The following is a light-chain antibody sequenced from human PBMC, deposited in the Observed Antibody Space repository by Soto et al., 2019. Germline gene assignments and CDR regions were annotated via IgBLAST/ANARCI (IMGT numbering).Light chain of an antibody. CDR2: DAS. CDR1: QSVSSY. V-gene: IGKV3-11*01. Sequence: EIVLTQSPATLSLSPGERATLSCRASQSVSSYLAWYQQKPGQAPRLLIYDASNRATGIPARFSGSGSGTDFTLTISSLEPEDSAVYYCQQRSNWLRTFGQGTKLEIK. J-gene: IGKJ2*01. CDR3: QQRSNWLRT.